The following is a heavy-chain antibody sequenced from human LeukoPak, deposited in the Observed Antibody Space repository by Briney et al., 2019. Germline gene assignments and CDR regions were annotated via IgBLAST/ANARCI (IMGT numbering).Heavy chain of an antibody. CDR1: GITFSSYG. CDR3: AKSSTYYYDSWSDY. Sequence: GALRLSCAASGITFSSYGMHWVRQAPGKGLEWVAVISYDGSNKYYADSVKGRFTISRDNSKNTLYLQMNSLRAEDTAVYYCAKSSTYYYDSWSDYWGQGTLVTVSS. J-gene: IGHJ4*02. CDR2: ISYDGSNK. V-gene: IGHV3-30*18. D-gene: IGHD3-22*01.